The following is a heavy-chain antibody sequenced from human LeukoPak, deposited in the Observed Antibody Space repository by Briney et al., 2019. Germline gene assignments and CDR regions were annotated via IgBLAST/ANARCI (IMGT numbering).Heavy chain of an antibody. CDR2: INHSGST. D-gene: IGHD6-19*01. CDR3: ARDQQYNQYSSGWYTPSYSDY. Sequence: SETLSLTCAVYGGSFSGYYWSWIRQPPGKGLEWIGEINHSGSTNYNPSLKSRVTISVDTSKNQFSLKLSSVTAADTAVYYCARDQQYNQYSSGWYTPSYSDYSGQGELVTVSS. J-gene: IGHJ4*02. CDR1: GGSFSGYY. V-gene: IGHV4-34*01.